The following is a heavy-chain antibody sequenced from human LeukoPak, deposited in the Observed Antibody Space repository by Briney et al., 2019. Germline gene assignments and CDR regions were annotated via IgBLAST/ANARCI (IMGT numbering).Heavy chain of an antibody. CDR2: IDDSGNT. D-gene: IGHD3-10*01. Sequence: PSETLSFTCTVSGGSISRYYWSWIRRPPGKGLEWIGYIDDSGNTNYNPSLKSQVTISVDKSKNQFSLKLSFVTAADTAMYYCARSDYHNSGSHTVFDAFDIWGQGTRATVSS. CDR3: ARSDYHNSGSHTVFDAFDI. CDR1: GGSISRYY. J-gene: IGHJ3*02. V-gene: IGHV4-59*01.